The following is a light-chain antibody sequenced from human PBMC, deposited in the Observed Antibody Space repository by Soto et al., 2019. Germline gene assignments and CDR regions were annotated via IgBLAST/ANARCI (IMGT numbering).Light chain of an antibody. CDR1: SSDVGGYNY. V-gene: IGLV2-11*01. CDR2: DVT. CDR3: CTYAGSDILI. J-gene: IGLJ2*01. Sequence: QSALTQPRSVSGSPGQSGTISCTGTSSDVGGYNYVSWYQRHPGKDPKLIISDVTKRPSGVPDRFSGSKSGNTASLTISGLQAEDEADYDCCTYAGSDILIFGGGTKVTVL.